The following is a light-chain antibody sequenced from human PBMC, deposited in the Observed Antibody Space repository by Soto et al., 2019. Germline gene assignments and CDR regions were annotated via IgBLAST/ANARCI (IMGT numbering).Light chain of an antibody. V-gene: IGKV1-27*01. J-gene: IGKJ1*01. CDR2: AAS. CDR3: QKYNSAPWT. Sequence: DILMTQSPSSLSACVGDRVTITCRASQGISNFLAWYQQKPGKVPKVLIYAASTLQSGVPSRFSGSGSGTDFTLTINSLQPEDGATYYCQKYNSAPWTFGQGTKVEIK. CDR1: QGISNF.